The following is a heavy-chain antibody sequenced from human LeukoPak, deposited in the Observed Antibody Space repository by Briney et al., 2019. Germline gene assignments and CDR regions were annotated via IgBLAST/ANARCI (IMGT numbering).Heavy chain of an antibody. V-gene: IGHV4-38-2*02. CDR1: GYSISSGYY. CDR2: IYHSGST. CDR3: ARDTVVWHYMDA. D-gene: IGHD2-2*01. Sequence: SETLSLTCAVSGYSISSGYYWGWIRQPPGQGLEWIGSIYHSGSTYYNPSLKSRVTISVDTSKNQFSLKLSSVTAADMAVYYCARDTVVWHYMDAWSKGTTVTVSS. J-gene: IGHJ6*03.